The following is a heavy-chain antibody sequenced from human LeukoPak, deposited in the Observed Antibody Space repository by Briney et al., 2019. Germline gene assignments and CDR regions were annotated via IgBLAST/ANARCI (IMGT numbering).Heavy chain of an antibody. CDR1: GFTFSDYY. CDR3: ARAPPRSMVRGVILDY. V-gene: IGHV3-11*03. CDR2: ISSSSYT. D-gene: IGHD3-10*01. J-gene: IGHJ4*02. Sequence: PGGSLRLSCAASGFTFSDYYMSWIRQAPGKGLEWVSYISSSSYTNYADSVKGRFTISRDNAKNSLYLQMNSLRAEDTAVYYCARAPPRSMVRGVILDYWGQGTLVTVSS.